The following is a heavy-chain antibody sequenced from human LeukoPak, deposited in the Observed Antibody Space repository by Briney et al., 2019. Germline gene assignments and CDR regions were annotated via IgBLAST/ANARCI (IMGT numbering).Heavy chain of an antibody. CDR3: ARDLSGDHYFDY. Sequence: GGSLRLSCAASGFTFSSYGMHWVRQAPGKGLEWVAVIWYDGSNKYYADSVKGRFTISRDNSKNTLYLQMNSLRAEDTAVYYSARDLSGDHYFDYWGQGTLVTVSS. CDR1: GFTFSSYG. J-gene: IGHJ4*02. D-gene: IGHD4-17*01. CDR2: IWYDGSNK. V-gene: IGHV3-33*01.